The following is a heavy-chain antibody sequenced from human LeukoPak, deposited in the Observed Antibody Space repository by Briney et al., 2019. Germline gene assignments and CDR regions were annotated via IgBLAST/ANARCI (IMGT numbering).Heavy chain of an antibody. J-gene: IGHJ1*01. CDR2: INLSVST. Sequence: SETLSLTRAVNDGPFSGYYWGWLRQLPVKWLDSIGEINLSVSTNNNPSVMSRVTIPVKMSKNQVFRKLSSETAAYTAVYYCASGRYCSSTSCYDFQHWGQGTLVRVSS. V-gene: IGHV4-34*01. D-gene: IGHD2-2*01. CDR3: ASGRYCSSTSCYDFQH. CDR1: DGPFSGYY.